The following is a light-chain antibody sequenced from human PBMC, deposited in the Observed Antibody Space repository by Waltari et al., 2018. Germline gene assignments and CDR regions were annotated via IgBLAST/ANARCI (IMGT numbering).Light chain of an antibody. CDR3: CSYVRDITWV. V-gene: IGLV2-23*01. Sequence: QSALTQPASVSGSPGQSITISCTGTSSDVGSYNLVSWYQHHPGKAPKLMIYGGTQRPSGVSDRFSGSKSGDTASLTISGLQAEDETDYYCCSYVRDITWVFGGGTKLTVL. CDR1: SSDVGSYNL. J-gene: IGLJ3*02. CDR2: GGT.